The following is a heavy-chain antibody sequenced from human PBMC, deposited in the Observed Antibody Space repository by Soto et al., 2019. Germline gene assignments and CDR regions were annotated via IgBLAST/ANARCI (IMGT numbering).Heavy chain of an antibody. CDR1: GYTFTSYA. J-gene: IGHJ4*02. Sequence: RASVKVSCKASGYTFTSYARHWVRQAPGQRLEWMGWINAGNGNTKYSQKFQGRVTITRDTSASTAYMELSSLRSEDTAVYYCARVGFAGVTTAYYFDYWGQGTLVTVSS. V-gene: IGHV1-3*01. D-gene: IGHD4-17*01. CDR3: ARVGFAGVTTAYYFDY. CDR2: INAGNGNT.